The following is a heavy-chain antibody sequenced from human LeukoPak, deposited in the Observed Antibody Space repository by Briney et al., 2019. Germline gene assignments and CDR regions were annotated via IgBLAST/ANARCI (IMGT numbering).Heavy chain of an antibody. CDR3: ARDFAAYGSGSHPIDY. J-gene: IGHJ4*02. CDR1: GFTFNTYT. D-gene: IGHD3-10*01. CDR2: ISTSSDYI. V-gene: IGHV3-21*01. Sequence: GGSLRLSCAASGFTFNTYTMNWVRQAPGKGLEWVASISTSSDYILYMDLVKGRFTISRDNAKNSLYLQMNSLRAEDTAVYYCARDFAAYGSGSHPIDYWGQGTLVTVSS.